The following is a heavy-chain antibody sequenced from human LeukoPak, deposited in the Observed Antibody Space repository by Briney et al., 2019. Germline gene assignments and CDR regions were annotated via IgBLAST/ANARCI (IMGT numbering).Heavy chain of an antibody. CDR1: GFTFSSYG. Sequence: GGSLRLSCAASGFTFSSYGMHWVRQAPGKGLEWVAVISYDGSNKYYADSVKGRFTISRDNAKNSLYLQMNSLRAEDTAVYYCARGGIASSWYFDYWGQGTLVTVSS. CDR2: ISYDGSNK. D-gene: IGHD6-13*01. V-gene: IGHV3-30*03. J-gene: IGHJ4*02. CDR3: ARGGIASSWYFDY.